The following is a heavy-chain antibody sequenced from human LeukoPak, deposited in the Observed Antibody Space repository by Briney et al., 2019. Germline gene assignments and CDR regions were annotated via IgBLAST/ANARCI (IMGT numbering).Heavy chain of an antibody. CDR2: TSSDLNVK. CDR1: GFTFRNYV. CDR3: AREGYYGSGSPPSLYFDY. D-gene: IGHD3-10*01. J-gene: IGHJ4*02. V-gene: IGHV3-30-3*01. Sequence: HPGGFLGLSCAASGFTFRNYVIHWVRQAPGKGLEWVAVTSSDLNVKLYADSVKGRFTISRDNSRSTLYLQMNSLRPEDTATYYCAREGYYGSGSPPSLYFDYWGQGTLVTVSS.